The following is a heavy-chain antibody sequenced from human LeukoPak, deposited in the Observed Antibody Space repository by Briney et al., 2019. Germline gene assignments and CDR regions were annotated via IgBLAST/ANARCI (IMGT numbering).Heavy chain of an antibody. D-gene: IGHD6-19*01. CDR1: GGSISSYY. CDR3: ARHSVEYSSGWYHYYYGMDV. Sequence: PSETLSLTCTVSGGSISSYYWSWIRQPPGKGLEWIGYIYYSGSTNYNPSLKSRVTISVDTPKNQFSLKLISVTAADTAVYCCARHSVEYSSGWYHYYYGMDVWGQGTTVTVSS. V-gene: IGHV4-59*08. J-gene: IGHJ6*02. CDR2: IYYSGST.